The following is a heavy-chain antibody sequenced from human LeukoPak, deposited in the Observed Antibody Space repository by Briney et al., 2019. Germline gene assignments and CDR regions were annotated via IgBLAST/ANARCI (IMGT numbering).Heavy chain of an antibody. D-gene: IGHD2-15*01. J-gene: IGHJ5*02. CDR2: IKSNIDGGTT. CDR3: TRGYCSGGGCSGFHNWFDP. CDR1: GFTFSNYM. V-gene: IGHV3-15*01. Sequence: PGGSLRLSCAASGFTFSNYMMHWVRQAPGKGLEWVGRIKSNIDGGTTDYAAPVNGRFSISRDDSKNTLYLQMNSLKTEDTAIYYCTRGYCSGGGCSGFHNWFDPWGQGTLVTVSS.